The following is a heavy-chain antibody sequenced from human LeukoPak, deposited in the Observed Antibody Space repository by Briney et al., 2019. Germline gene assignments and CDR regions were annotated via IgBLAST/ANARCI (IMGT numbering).Heavy chain of an antibody. Sequence: GGSLRLSCAASGLTLSNAWMTWVRQAPGKGLEWVARIKSKTDGGIKDYAAPVKGTFTISRDDPENTVYLQMNSLKIEDTAVYYCATGRSGYFDSWGQGTLVFVSS. CDR2: IKSKTDGGIK. V-gene: IGHV3-15*01. CDR3: ATGRSGYFDS. CDR1: GLTLSNAW. J-gene: IGHJ4*02.